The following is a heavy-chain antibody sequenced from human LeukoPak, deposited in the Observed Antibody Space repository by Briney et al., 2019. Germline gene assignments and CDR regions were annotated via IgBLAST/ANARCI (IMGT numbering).Heavy chain of an antibody. CDR3: ARDFGPYGMDV. CDR1: GFAFRSFA. D-gene: IGHD3-16*01. V-gene: IGHV3-23*01. J-gene: IGHJ6*02. Sequence: GGSLRLSCAASGFAFRSFAMTWDRQAPGKGLEWVSGISAGSTGTYYADSVKGRFTISRDNAMSTLYLQMNSLRAEDTAVYYCARDFGPYGMDVWGQGTTVTVSS. CDR2: ISAGSTGT.